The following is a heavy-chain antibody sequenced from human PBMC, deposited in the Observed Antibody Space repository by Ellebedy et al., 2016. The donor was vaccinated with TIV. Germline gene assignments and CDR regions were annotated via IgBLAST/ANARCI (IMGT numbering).Heavy chain of an antibody. CDR1: GYTFTSHI. Sequence: ASVKVSXKASGYTFTSHIINWVRQAPGQRLEWLGWINAGNGNTKYSQKFQGRVTITRDTSTSTVYMGMSSLRSEDTAVFYCARDPEGAYYYGSGKFDYWGQGTLVTVPS. CDR3: ARDPEGAYYYGSGKFDY. V-gene: IGHV1-3*01. CDR2: INAGNGNT. D-gene: IGHD3-10*01. J-gene: IGHJ4*02.